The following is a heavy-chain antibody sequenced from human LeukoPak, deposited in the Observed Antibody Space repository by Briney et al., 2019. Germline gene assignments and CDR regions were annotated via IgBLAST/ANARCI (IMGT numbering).Heavy chain of an antibody. Sequence: GGSLRLSCAASGFTFSSYSMNWVRQAPGKGLEWVSYISSSSSTIYYADSVKGRFTISRDNAKNSLYLQMNSLRAEDTAVYYCARADSSGWLYYYYGMDVWGQGTTVTVSS. J-gene: IGHJ6*02. CDR2: ISSSSSTI. D-gene: IGHD6-19*01. CDR3: ARADSSGWLYYYYGMDV. CDR1: GFTFSSYS. V-gene: IGHV3-48*04.